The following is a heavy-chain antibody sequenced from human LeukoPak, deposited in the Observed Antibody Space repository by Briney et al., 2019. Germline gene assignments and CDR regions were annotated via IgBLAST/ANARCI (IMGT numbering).Heavy chain of an antibody. V-gene: IGHV1-8*01. CDR1: GYTFTSCD. CDR3: TKGSSGRRDN. D-gene: IGHD6-19*01. Sequence: ASVKVSCKASGYTFTSCDINWVRQATGQGLEWMGWMNPNSGNTGYGQSFQGRITMTRDISIGTAYMELSNLTSEDTAIYYCTKGSSGRRDNWGQGTLVTVSA. J-gene: IGHJ4*02. CDR2: MNPNSGNT.